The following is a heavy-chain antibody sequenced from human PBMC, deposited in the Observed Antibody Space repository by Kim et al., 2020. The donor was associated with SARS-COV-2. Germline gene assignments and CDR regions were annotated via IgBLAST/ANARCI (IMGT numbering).Heavy chain of an antibody. Sequence: GGSLRLSCVASEFSFSNAWMNWVRQAPGKGLEWVGRIESNGDGGTTYYAAPVKGRFTISRDDSINTLYLQMNSLKTEDTAVYFCGDTLSLHGTDVWGQGTTVTVSS. V-gene: IGHV3-15*04. D-gene: IGHD3-9*01. CDR3: GDTLSLHGTDV. CDR1: EFSFSNAW. J-gene: IGHJ6*02. CDR2: IESNGDGGTT.